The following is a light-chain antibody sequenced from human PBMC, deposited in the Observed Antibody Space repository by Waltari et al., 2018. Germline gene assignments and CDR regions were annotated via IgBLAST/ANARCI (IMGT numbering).Light chain of an antibody. CDR2: NSS. V-gene: IGKV1-5*03. J-gene: IGKJ4*01. Sequence: DIQMTQSPSLLSASVGDSVTITCRASQSISRWLDWYQQKPGQAPKMMIYNSSNLDSGVPSRCSGRGSVTEFTLTISSLQPDDFATYYCQEYSASSLSFAGGTKVDI. CDR3: QEYSASSLS. CDR1: QSISRW.